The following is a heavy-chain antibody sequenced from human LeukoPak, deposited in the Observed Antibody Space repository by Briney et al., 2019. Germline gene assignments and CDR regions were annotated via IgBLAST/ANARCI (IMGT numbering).Heavy chain of an antibody. V-gene: IGHV3-21*01. D-gene: IGHD2-15*01. Sequence: GGSLRLSCAASGFTFSSYNMNWVRQAPGKGLEWISSITSSSYFIYYADSLKGRFTISRDNAKNSLFLQMNSLRAEDTAVYYCARHRSGGSQDDAFDIWGQGTMVTVSS. CDR3: ARHRSGGSQDDAFDI. J-gene: IGHJ3*02. CDR2: ITSSSYFI. CDR1: GFTFSSYN.